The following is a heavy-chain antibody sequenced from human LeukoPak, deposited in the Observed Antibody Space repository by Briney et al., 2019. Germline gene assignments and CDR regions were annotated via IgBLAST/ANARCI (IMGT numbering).Heavy chain of an antibody. D-gene: IGHD5-24*01. V-gene: IGHV4-34*01. CDR1: GGSFSGYY. Sequence: SETLSLTCAVYGGSFSGYYWSWIRQPPGKGLEWIGEINHSGSTNYNPSLKSRVAISVDTSKNQFSLKLSSVTAADTAVYYCARERIEMATIEGYDAFDIWGQGTMVTVSS. J-gene: IGHJ3*02. CDR3: ARERIEMATIEGYDAFDI. CDR2: INHSGST.